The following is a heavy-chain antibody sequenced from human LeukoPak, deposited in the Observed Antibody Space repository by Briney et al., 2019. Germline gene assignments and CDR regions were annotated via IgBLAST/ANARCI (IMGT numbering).Heavy chain of an antibody. V-gene: IGHV4-39*01. J-gene: IGHJ5*02. CDR3: ARQASKWKSPHWFDP. CDR1: GGSISSNTYY. Sequence: SETLSLTCNVSGGSISSNTYYWGWLRQPPGRGLEWIGTIYYSGSTYSNPSLKSRVTISLDTSKNQISLRVSSMTAADSAVYYCARQASKWKSPHWFDPWGQGALVTVSS. CDR2: IYYSGST. D-gene: IGHD1-20*01.